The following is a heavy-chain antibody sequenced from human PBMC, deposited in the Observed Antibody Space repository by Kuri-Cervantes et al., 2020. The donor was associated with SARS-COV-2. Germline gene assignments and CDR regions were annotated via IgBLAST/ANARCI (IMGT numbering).Heavy chain of an antibody. CDR2: ISWNSGSI. CDR1: GFTFDDYA. V-gene: IGHV3-9*01. Sequence: SLKISCAASGFTFDDYAMHWVRQAPGKGLEWVSGISWNSGSIGYADSVKGRFTISRDTAKNSLSLYMNSLRGEDTAVYYCARVAGEGPIYYYYMDVWGKGTTVTVSS. CDR3: ARVAGEGPIYYYYMDV. J-gene: IGHJ6*03.